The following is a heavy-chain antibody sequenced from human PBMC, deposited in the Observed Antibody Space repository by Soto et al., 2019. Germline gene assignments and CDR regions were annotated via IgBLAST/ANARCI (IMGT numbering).Heavy chain of an antibody. J-gene: IGHJ4*02. CDR1: GGSISSLY. CDR3: ARASRCKSEYECFAWLDF. D-gene: IGHD6-6*01. CDR2: IFPSGDS. V-gene: IGHV4-4*07. Sequence: SETLSLTCTVSGGSISSLYWAWIRQPAGKGLEWIGRIFPSGDSNYNPSLPSRVSMSLDTSKNEFSLTMSSVTAADTAVYYCARASRCKSEYECFAWLDFWGQGILVTVSS.